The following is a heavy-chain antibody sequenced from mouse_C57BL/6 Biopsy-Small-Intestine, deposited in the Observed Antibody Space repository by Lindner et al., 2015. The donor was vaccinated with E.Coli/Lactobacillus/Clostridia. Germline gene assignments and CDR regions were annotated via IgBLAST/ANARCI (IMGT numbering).Heavy chain of an antibody. CDR2: IIPISGTP. CDR1: GDTFSTYA. D-gene: IGHD2-4*01. CDR3: ARPVLYYDAWSGYPPFDY. J-gene: IGHJ4*01. Sequence: SVKVSCKASGDTFSTYAINWVRQAPGQGLEWMGGIIPISGTPNYAQKFQGRVTISADKSTTTVYMELSSLRSEDTAVYYCARPVLYYDAWSGYPPFDYWGQGTLVTVSS. V-gene: IGHV1-81*01.